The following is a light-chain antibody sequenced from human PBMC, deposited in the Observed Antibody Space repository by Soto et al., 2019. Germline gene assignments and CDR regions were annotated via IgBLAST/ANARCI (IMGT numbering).Light chain of an antibody. J-gene: IGKJ5*01. CDR1: QNIWRL. Sequence: DIQMTQSPSSVAASVGGRVTIPCRASQNIWRLLAWYQQKPGKAPELLICDASSLQSGVPPRFSGSGSGTDFTLTISSLQPEDFATYYCEQAGSFPITFGQGTRLEIK. V-gene: IGKV1-12*01. CDR3: EQAGSFPIT. CDR2: DAS.